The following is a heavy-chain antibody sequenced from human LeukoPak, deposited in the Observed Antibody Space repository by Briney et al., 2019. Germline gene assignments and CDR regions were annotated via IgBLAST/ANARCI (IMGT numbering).Heavy chain of an antibody. CDR3: ARDWYHAIDY. J-gene: IGHJ4*02. V-gene: IGHV3-74*03. CDR2: ITSDGSST. CDR1: GVTFSITW. Sequence: VGSLRLSCAASGVTFSITWMDSVRHPPGKRLVWVARITSDGSSTTYAESVKGRFTISRDNAKNTLYLQMNSLRAEDTAVYYCARDWYHAIDYWGQGTLVTVSS. D-gene: IGHD2-2*01.